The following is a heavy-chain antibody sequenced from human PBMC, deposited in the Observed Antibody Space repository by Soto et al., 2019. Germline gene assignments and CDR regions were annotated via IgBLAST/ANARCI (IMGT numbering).Heavy chain of an antibody. CDR1: GFTFSSYC. CDR2: ISYDGSNK. CDR3: AKALRYSGSCQGDY. D-gene: IGHD1-26*01. Sequence: QVQLVESGGGVVQPGTSLRLSCAASGFTFSSYCIHGVRQAPGKGLVWVAVISYDGSNKYYADSVKGRFTISRQNSQSTLYMQMNSLRAEDTAVYYCAKALRYSGSCQGDYWGQGTLVTVSS. V-gene: IGHV3-30*18. J-gene: IGHJ4*02.